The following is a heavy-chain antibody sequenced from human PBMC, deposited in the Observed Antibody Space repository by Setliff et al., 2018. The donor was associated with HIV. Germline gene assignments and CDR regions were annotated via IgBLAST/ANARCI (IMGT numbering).Heavy chain of an antibody. CDR3: ARPSTRRRVAASGTGFYGMDV. CDR1: GFTFSNND. D-gene: IGHD6-25*01. J-gene: IGHJ6*02. CDR2: ISSSGTIM. V-gene: IGHV3-48*03. Sequence: GGSLRLSCADSGFTFSNNDINWVRQAPGKGLEWVSYISSSGTIMFYADSVEGRFTISRDSARNSVYLQMNSLRVEDTAMYYCARPSTRRRVAASGTGFYGMDVWGQGTTVTVSS.